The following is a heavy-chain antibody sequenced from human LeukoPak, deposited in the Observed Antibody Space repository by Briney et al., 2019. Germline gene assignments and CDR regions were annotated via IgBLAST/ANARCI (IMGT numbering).Heavy chain of an antibody. CDR2: ISGSGGST. J-gene: IGHJ4*02. CDR1: GLTFNSYG. V-gene: IGHV3-23*01. D-gene: IGHD1-14*01. CDR3: AKGHSAHGTGFDC. Sequence: QPGGSLWLSCAASGLTFNSYGMSWVRQAPGKGLEWVSGISGSGGSTYYADSVKGRFTISRDNSKNTLYLQMNSLRVEDTAVYYCAKGHSAHGTGFDCWGQGTLVTVSS.